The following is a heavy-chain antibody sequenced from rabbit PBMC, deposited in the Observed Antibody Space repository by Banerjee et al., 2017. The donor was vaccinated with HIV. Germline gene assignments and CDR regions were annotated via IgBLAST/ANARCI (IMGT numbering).Heavy chain of an antibody. CDR2: IYAGSSGST. CDR1: GFDFSHNYV. V-gene: IGHV1S40*01. J-gene: IGHJ4*01. CDR3: ARDRAGNIQWLLDL. D-gene: IGHD1-1*01. Sequence: QSLEESGGDLVKPGASLTLTCKASGFDFSHNYVMCWVRQAPGKGLEWIACIYAGSSGSTYYASWAKGRFTISKTSSTTVTLQMTSLTAADTATYFCARDRAGNIQWLLDLWGPGTLVTVS.